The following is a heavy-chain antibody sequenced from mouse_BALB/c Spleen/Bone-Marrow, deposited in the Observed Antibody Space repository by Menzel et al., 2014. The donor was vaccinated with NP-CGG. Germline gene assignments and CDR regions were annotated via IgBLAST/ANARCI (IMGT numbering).Heavy chain of an antibody. CDR2: IYPGDGDA. CDR3: ARNYYYASSWSAMDY. D-gene: IGHD1-1*01. V-gene: IGHV1-87*01. J-gene: IGHJ4*01. Sequence: VQLQQSGAELARPGASVKLSCKASGCTFTSYWMQWVKQRPGQGLEWIGTIYPGDGDARYTQKFKGKATLTADKSSSTAYMQLSSLASEDSAVYYCARNYYYASSWSAMDYWGQGTSVTVSS. CDR1: GCTFTSYW.